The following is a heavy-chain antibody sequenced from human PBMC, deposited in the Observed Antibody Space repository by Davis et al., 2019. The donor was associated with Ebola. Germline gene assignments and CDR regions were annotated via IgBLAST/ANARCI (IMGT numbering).Heavy chain of an antibody. J-gene: IGHJ4*02. D-gene: IGHD1-20*01. V-gene: IGHV7-4-1*02. Sequence: AASVKVSCKASGYTFTNYAMHWVRQAPGQGLEWMGWINTNTGNPTYAQGFTGRFVFSLDTSVSTAYLQISSLKAEDTAVYYCARDRFNWTPHPPQHWGQGTLVTVSS. CDR3: ARDRFNWTPHPPQH. CDR2: INTNTGNP. CDR1: GYTFTNYA.